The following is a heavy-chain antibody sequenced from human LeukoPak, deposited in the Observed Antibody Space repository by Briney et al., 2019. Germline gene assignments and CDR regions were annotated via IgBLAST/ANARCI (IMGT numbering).Heavy chain of an antibody. D-gene: IGHD3-10*01. J-gene: IGHJ4*02. CDR3: ARVGGELLWFGESSFFDY. CDR2: IYHSGST. V-gene: IGHV4-4*02. CDR1: GGSISSSNW. Sequence: SETLSLTCAVSGGSISSSNWWSWVRQPPGKGLEWIGEIYHSGSTNYNPSLKSRVTISVDKSKNQFSLKLSSVIAADTAVYYCARVGGELLWFGESSFFDYWGQGTLVTVSS.